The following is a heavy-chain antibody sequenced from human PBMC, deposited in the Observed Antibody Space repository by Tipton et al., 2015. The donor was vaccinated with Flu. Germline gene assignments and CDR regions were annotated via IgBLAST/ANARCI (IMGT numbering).Heavy chain of an antibody. D-gene: IGHD4-11*01. V-gene: IGHV4-4*02. CDR3: ARRDYSNYVSEPKNWFDP. CDR1: GFTFSTYW. Sequence: GSLRLSCAASGFTFSTYWMSWVRQAPGKGLEWIGNICQSGSTYDNPSLKSRVTISVDRSKNQFSLKLSSVTAADTAVYYCARRDYSNYVSEPKNWFDPWGQGTLVTVSS. CDR2: ICQSGST. J-gene: IGHJ5*02.